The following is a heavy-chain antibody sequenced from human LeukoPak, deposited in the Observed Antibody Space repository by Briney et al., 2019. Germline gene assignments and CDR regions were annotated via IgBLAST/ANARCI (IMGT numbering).Heavy chain of an antibody. J-gene: IGHJ4*02. CDR3: ARDAYYGSGFDY. Sequence: GGSLRLSCAASGFTFSSYDINWVRQAPGKGLEWVSSISSSSSSIYYADSVKGRFTISRDNAKNSLHLQMNSLRAEDTAVYYCARDAYYGSGFDYWGQGTLITVSS. CDR1: GFTFSSYD. CDR2: ISSSSSSI. D-gene: IGHD3-10*01. V-gene: IGHV3-21*01.